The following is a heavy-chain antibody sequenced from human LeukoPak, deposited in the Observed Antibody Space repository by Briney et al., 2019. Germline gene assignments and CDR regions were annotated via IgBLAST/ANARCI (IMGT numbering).Heavy chain of an antibody. CDR1: GFTLSSYS. V-gene: IGHV3-7*01. CDR2: IKQDGSEK. D-gene: IGHD7-27*01. CDR3: ARVGPDGYFDY. Sequence: GGSLRLSCVASGFTLSSYSMSWVRPAPGEGLGWVANIKQDGSEKYYVDSVKGRFTITRDNAKNSLYLQMNSLRAEDTAVYYCARVGPDGYFDYWGQGTLVTVSS. J-gene: IGHJ4*02.